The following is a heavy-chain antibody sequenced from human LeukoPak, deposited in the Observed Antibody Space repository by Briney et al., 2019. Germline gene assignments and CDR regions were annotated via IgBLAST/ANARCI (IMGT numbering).Heavy chain of an antibody. Sequence: SETLSLTCAVSGGSISSGGYSWSWIRQPPGKGLEWIGYIYHSGSTYYNPSLKSRVTISVDRSKNQFSLKLSSVTAADTAVYYCARADRIADYYFDYWGQGTLVTVSS. CDR2: IYHSGST. J-gene: IGHJ4*02. CDR3: ARADRIADYYFDY. V-gene: IGHV4-30-2*01. D-gene: IGHD6-13*01. CDR1: GGSISSGGYS.